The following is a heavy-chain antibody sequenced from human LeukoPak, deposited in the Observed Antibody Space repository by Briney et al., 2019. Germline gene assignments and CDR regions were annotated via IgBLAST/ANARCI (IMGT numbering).Heavy chain of an antibody. V-gene: IGHV4-34*01. CDR3: ARALHDYYDFWSGDYYYYYYMDV. CDR1: GGSFSGYY. D-gene: IGHD3-3*01. Sequence: SETLSLTCALYGGSFSGYYWSWIRQPPGKGLEWIGEINHSGSTNYNPSLKSRVTISVDTSKNQFSLKLSSVTAADTAVYYCARALHDYYDFWSGDYYYYYYMDVWGKGTTVTVSS. CDR2: INHSGST. J-gene: IGHJ6*03.